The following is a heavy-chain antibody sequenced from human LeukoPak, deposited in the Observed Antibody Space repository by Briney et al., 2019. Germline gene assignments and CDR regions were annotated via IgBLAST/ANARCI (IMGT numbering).Heavy chain of an antibody. CDR2: ISGSGGST. Sequence: GGSLRLSCAASGFTFSSYAMSWVRQAPGKGPEWVSAISGSGGSTYYADSVKGRFTISRDNSKNTLYLQMNSLRAEDTAVYYCAKDQVQWLVGWFDPWGQGTLVTVSS. J-gene: IGHJ5*02. CDR3: AKDQVQWLVGWFDP. D-gene: IGHD6-19*01. V-gene: IGHV3-23*01. CDR1: GFTFSSYA.